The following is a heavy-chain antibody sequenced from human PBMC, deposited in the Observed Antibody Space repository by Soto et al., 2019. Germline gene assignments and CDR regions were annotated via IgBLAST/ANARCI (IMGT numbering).Heavy chain of an antibody. Sequence: QVQLVQSGAEVKKPGSSVKVSCKASGGTFSSYAISWVRQAPGQGLEWMGGIIPIFGTANYAQKFQGRVTITADESTSTAYMELSGLRSEDTAVYYCARDTTYCGGDCQADAFDIWGQGTMVTVSS. J-gene: IGHJ3*02. CDR1: GGTFSSYA. D-gene: IGHD2-21*02. CDR2: IIPIFGTA. CDR3: ARDTTYCGGDCQADAFDI. V-gene: IGHV1-69*01.